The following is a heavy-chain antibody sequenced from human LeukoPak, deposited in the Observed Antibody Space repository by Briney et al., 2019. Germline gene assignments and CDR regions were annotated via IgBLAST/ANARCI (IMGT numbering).Heavy chain of an antibody. Sequence: ASVKVSCKASGYTFTSYGINWVRQAPGQGLEWMGWISPYNGNTNYAQNLRGRVTMTTDTSTRTAYMEVRGLRSDDTAVYYCARDVAPGTASRDDAFDIWGQGTMVTVSS. D-gene: IGHD3-10*01. CDR1: GYTFTSYG. CDR3: ARDVAPGTASRDDAFDI. CDR2: ISPYNGNT. J-gene: IGHJ3*02. V-gene: IGHV1-18*01.